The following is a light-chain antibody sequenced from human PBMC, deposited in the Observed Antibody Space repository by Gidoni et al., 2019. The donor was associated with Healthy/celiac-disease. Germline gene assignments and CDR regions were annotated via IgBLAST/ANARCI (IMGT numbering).Light chain of an antibody. V-gene: IGLV6-57*01. CDR1: SGSIASNY. Sequence: NFMLTQPHSVSESPGKTVTISCTRSSGSIASNYVQWYQQRPGSSPTTVIYEDNQRPSGVPDRFSGSIDSSSNSASLTISGLKTEDEADYYCQSIKVFGGGTQLTVL. CDR2: EDN. J-gene: IGLJ7*01. CDR3: QSIKV.